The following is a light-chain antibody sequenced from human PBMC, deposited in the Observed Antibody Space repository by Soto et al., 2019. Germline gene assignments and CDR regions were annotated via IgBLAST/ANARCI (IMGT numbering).Light chain of an antibody. Sequence: EVVLTQSPVTLSLSPGERATLSCRASQSFRGLLAWYKQKPGQAPRLLIYDTSTRATGVPARFSGSRSGPEFTLTINSLKSEDFEIYYCQPYNNWPLTFGGGTKVDIK. V-gene: IGKV3-15*01. CDR1: QSFRGL. CDR3: QPYNNWPLT. J-gene: IGKJ4*01. CDR2: DTS.